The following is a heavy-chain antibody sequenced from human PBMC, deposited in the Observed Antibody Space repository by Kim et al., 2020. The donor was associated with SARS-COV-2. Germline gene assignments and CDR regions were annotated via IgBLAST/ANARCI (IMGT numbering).Heavy chain of an antibody. J-gene: IGHJ6*02. CDR1: GFTFGSYS. V-gene: IGHV3-48*02. Sequence: GGSLRLSCAASGFTFGSYSMNWVRQAPGKGLEWVSYISSGSSNIYYADSVKGRFTISRDNAKNSLYLQMNSLRDEDTAVYYCARATYYEFWSGYWGYYCYGMDVWGQGSTVTVS. CDR2: ISSGSSNI. D-gene: IGHD3-3*01. CDR3: ARATYYEFWSGYWGYYCYGMDV.